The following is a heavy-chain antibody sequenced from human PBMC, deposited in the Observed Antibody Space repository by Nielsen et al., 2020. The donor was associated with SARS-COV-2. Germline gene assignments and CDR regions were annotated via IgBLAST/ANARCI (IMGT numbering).Heavy chain of an antibody. Sequence: GESLKISCAASGFTFSDNYMSWIRQAPGKGLEWVAYISNTGGAVFHADSVRGRFTISRDNAKNSVYLQMNSLRAEDTAVYYCARARVAGTPGGWYYFDSWGQGTLVTVSS. J-gene: IGHJ4*02. CDR3: ARARVAGTPGGWYYFDS. CDR1: GFTFSDNY. V-gene: IGHV3-11*04. D-gene: IGHD6-19*01. CDR2: ISNTGGAV.